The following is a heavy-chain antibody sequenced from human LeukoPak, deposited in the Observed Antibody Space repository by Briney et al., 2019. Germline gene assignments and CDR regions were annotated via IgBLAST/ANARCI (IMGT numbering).Heavy chain of an antibody. CDR1: GFTFRSYE. CDR3: ARVASVGGYVFDY. V-gene: IGHV3-48*03. Sequence: GGSLRLSCVASGFTFRSYEMTWVRQASGKGLEWISYISSSTIYSADSVKGRFTISRDNAKNSLYLQMNNLRAEDTSIYYCARVASVGGYVFDYWGQGILVTVSS. D-gene: IGHD1-26*01. J-gene: IGHJ4*02. CDR2: ISSSTI.